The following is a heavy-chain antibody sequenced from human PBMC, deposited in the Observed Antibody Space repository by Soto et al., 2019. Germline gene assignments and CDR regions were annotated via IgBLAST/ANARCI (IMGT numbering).Heavy chain of an antibody. J-gene: IGHJ6*01. CDR3: ARGTKIPAAMIYYCYGMDV. CDR1: GFTFSDYY. Sequence: QVQLVESGGGLVKPGGSLRLSCAASGFTFSDYYMSWIRQAPGKGLEWVSYISSSSSYTNYADSVKGRFTISRDNAKNSRYLQKNSRRAEDTAVYYCARGTKIPAAMIYYCYGMDVWGQGTTVTVSS. D-gene: IGHD2-2*01. V-gene: IGHV3-11*05. CDR2: ISSSSSYT.